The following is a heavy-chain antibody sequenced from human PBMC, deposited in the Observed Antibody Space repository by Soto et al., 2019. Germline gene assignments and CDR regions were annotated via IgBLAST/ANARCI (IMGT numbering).Heavy chain of an antibody. J-gene: IGHJ6*02. V-gene: IGHV1-2*02. Sequence: GASVKVSCKASGYTFTGYYMHWVRQAPGQGLEWLGWINPNSGGTNYAQKFQGRVTMTRDTSISTAYMELKSLRAGDTAVYFCARGADFWSGSRYYHYAYDLDVWGHGTTVTVSS. CDR3: ARGADFWSGSRYYHYAYDLDV. CDR2: INPNSGGT. CDR1: GYTFTGYY. D-gene: IGHD3-3*01.